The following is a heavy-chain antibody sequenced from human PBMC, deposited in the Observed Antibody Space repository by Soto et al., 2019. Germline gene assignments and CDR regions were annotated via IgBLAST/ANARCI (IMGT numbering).Heavy chain of an antibody. J-gene: IGHJ1*01. D-gene: IGHD6-13*01. CDR3: ARDRGEYTSSWFWYFSH. V-gene: IGHV4-28*03. CDR2: LNIAGTI. Sequence: SETLSLTCAVSGYSITHNDWWGWLRQTPGKGLEWVGRLNIAGTINYNPSLKSRITMSMDTSKNQISLHLRSVTAADTAIYYCARDRGEYTSSWFWYFSHWGHGTLVTVSS. CDR1: GYSITHNDW.